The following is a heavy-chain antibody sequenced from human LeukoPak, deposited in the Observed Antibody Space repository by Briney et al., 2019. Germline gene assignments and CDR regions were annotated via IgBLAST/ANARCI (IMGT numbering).Heavy chain of an antibody. CDR2: ISWNSGSI. V-gene: IGHV3-9*01. CDR1: GFTFDDYA. J-gene: IGHJ4*02. Sequence: GGSLRLSCAASGFTFDDYAMLWVRQAPGKGLEWVSGISWNSGSIGYADSVKGRFTISRDNAKNSLYLQMNSLRAEDTALYYCAKDYSSSWGSPFDYWGQGTLVTVSS. D-gene: IGHD6-13*01. CDR3: AKDYSSSWGSPFDY.